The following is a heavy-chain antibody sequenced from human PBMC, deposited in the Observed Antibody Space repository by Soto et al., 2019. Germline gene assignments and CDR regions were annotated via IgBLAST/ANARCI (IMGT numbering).Heavy chain of an antibody. V-gene: IGHV4-31*03. CDR2: IYYSGST. CDR3: ARDQYGDSLLPGY. J-gene: IGHJ4*02. CDR1: GGSISSGGYY. Sequence: QVQLQESGPGLVKPSQTLSLTCTVSGGSISSGGYYWSWIRQHPRKSLEWIGYIYYSGSTYYNPSLKSRVTISVDTSKNLFSLKLSSVTAADTAVYYCARDQYGDSLLPGYWGQGTLVTVSS. D-gene: IGHD4-17*01.